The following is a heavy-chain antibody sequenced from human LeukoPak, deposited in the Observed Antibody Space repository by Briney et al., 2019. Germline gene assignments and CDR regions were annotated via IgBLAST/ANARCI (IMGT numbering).Heavy chain of an antibody. CDR3: ARDMYSSGNWFDP. D-gene: IGHD6-19*01. CDR1: GFTFSSYG. CDR2: IRYDGSNK. V-gene: IGHV3-30*02. J-gene: IGHJ5*02. Sequence: GGSLRLSCAASGFTFSSYGMHWVRQAPGKGLEWVAFIRYDGSNKYYADSVKGRFTISRDNSKNTLYLQMNSLRAEDTAVYYCARDMYSSGNWFDPWGQGTLVTVSS.